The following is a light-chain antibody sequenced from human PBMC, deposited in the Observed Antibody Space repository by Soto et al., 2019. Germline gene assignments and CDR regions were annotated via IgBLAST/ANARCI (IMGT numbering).Light chain of an antibody. Sequence: AFTSFPRPLSLSPGERATLSCRARQSLSSRNLAWYQQKPGQAPRLLIYGASSRATGIPDRFSGSGSGTDFTLTISRLEPEVFAVYYCHQYDSWTFGQGTLVEI. CDR2: GAS. V-gene: IGKV3-20*01. CDR3: HQYDSWT. CDR1: QSLSSRN. J-gene: IGKJ1*01.